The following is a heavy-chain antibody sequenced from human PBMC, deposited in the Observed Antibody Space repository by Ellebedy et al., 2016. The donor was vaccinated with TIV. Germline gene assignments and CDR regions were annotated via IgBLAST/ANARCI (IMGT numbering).Heavy chain of an antibody. CDR2: IKPDGSEE. D-gene: IGHD1-26*01. J-gene: IGHJ4*02. Sequence: GESLKISCAASGIIFSNYAMSWVRQAPGKGLEWVANIKPDGSEEYYLDSVKGRFTISRDNAKNSLYLQMDSLRAEDSAVYYCAREIRWGALHPWGQGSLVAVSS. V-gene: IGHV3-7*01. CDR1: GIIFSNYA. CDR3: AREIRWGALHP.